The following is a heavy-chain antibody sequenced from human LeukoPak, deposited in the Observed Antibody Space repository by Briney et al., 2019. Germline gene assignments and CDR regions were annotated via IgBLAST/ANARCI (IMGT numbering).Heavy chain of an antibody. Sequence: ASVKVSCKASGGTFSSYAISWVRQAPGQGLEWMGRIIPILGIANYAQKFQGRVTITADKSTSTAYMELSSLRSEDTAVYYCARGRYYYDSSGYYRSDYYGMDVWGQGTTVTVSS. CDR2: IIPILGIA. CDR3: ARGRYYYDSSGYYRSDYYGMDV. CDR1: GGTFSSYA. V-gene: IGHV1-69*04. J-gene: IGHJ6*02. D-gene: IGHD3-22*01.